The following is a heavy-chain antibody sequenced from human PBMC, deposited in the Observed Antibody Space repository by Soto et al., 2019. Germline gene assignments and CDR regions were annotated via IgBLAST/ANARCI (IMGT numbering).Heavy chain of an antibody. V-gene: IGHV1-18*01. CDR1: GYTFTSYG. D-gene: IGHD1-26*01. J-gene: IGHJ4*02. CDR2: ISAYNGNT. CDR3: ATESHLFKSEPSGSYYDY. Sequence: ASVKVSCKASGYTFTSYGISWVRQAPGQGLEWMGWISAYNGNTNYAQKLQGRVTMTTDTSTSTAYMELRSLRSEDTAVYYCATESHLFKSEPSGSYYDYWGQGTLVTVSS.